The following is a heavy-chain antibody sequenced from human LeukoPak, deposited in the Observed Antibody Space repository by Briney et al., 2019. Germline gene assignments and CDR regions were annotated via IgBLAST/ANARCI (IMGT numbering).Heavy chain of an antibody. CDR1: GFSFSDYG. Sequence: PGGSLRLSCEASGFSFSDYGMHWVRQAPGKGLEWVAFIRYDGSNKYYADSVKGRFTASRDNSQSTLYLQMNSLRVEDTAVYYCAKRVVIKSTDYFYYYIHVWGKGTMVTVSS. CDR2: IRYDGSNK. D-gene: IGHD3-3*01. CDR3: AKRVVIKSTDYFYYYIHV. J-gene: IGHJ6*03. V-gene: IGHV3-30*02.